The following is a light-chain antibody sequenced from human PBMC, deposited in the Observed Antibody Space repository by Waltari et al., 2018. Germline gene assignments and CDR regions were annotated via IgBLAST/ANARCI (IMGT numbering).Light chain of an antibody. Sequence: EIVMTQSPATLSVSPGEGASLPCRASQRVSNNLARYQQKPGQAPRPLVYGASNRATGIPARFSGSGSGTEFTLTISSLQSEDFALYYCQQYDTWPPLTFGGGTKVEIK. V-gene: IGKV3-15*01. J-gene: IGKJ4*01. CDR1: QRVSNN. CDR3: QQYDTWPPLT. CDR2: GAS.